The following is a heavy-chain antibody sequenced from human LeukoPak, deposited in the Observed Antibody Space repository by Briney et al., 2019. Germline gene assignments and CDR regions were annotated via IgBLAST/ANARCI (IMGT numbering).Heavy chain of an antibody. CDR1: GFTFSSYW. J-gene: IGHJ4*02. D-gene: IGHD5-18*01. V-gene: IGHV3-30-3*01. CDR3: ARDRGYSYGYIDY. CDR2: ISYDGSNK. Sequence: GGSLRLSCAASGFTFSSYWMHWVRQAPGKGLEWVAVISYDGSNKYYADSVKGRFTISRDNSKNTLYLQMNSLRAEDTAVYYCARDRGYSYGYIDYWGQGTLVTVSS.